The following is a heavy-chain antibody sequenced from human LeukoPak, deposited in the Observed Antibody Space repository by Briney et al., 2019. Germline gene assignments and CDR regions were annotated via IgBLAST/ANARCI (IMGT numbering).Heavy chain of an antibody. V-gene: IGHV3-48*03. Sequence: GGSLRLSCAASGFTFSSYEMNWVRQAPGKGLEWVSYISSSGSTIYYADSVKGRFTISRDNAKNSLYLQMNSLRAEDTAVYYCARDLSQNYYYDSSGYSAFDYWGQGTLVTASS. D-gene: IGHD3-22*01. J-gene: IGHJ4*02. CDR1: GFTFSSYE. CDR3: ARDLSQNYYYDSSGYSAFDY. CDR2: ISSSGSTI.